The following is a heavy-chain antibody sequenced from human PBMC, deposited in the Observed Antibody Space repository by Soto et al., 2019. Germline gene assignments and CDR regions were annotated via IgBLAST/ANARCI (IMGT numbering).Heavy chain of an antibody. D-gene: IGHD3-22*01. V-gene: IGHV1-18*01. CDR1: GYTFTSYG. J-gene: IGHJ3*02. Sequence: ASVKVSCKASGYTFTSYGISWVRQAPGQGLEWMGWISAYNGKTNYAQKLQGRVTMTTDTSTSTAYMELRSLRSDDTAVYYCARDSMYYYDSSGYMAFDIWGQGTMVTVSS. CDR3: ARDSMYYYDSSGYMAFDI. CDR2: ISAYNGKT.